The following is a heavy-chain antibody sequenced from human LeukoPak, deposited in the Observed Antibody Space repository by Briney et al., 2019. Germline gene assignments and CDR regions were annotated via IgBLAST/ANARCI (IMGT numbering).Heavy chain of an antibody. J-gene: IGHJ4*02. CDR1: GYIFSDYY. Sequence: ASVKVSCKASGYIFSDYYMHWVRQAPGQGLEWMGWINPNTGGTNYAQKFQGRVTMTRDTSISTAYMELTSLRSDDTALYYCARDLVGATTLDEGFWGQGTLATVSS. CDR3: ARDLVGATTLDEGF. D-gene: IGHD1-26*01. CDR2: INPNTGGT. V-gene: IGHV1-2*02.